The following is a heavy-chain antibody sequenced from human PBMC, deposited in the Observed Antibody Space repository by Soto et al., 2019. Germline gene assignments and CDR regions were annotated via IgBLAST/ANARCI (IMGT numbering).Heavy chain of an antibody. J-gene: IGHJ4*02. CDR1: GYTFTGYY. D-gene: IGHD6-19*01. V-gene: IGHV1-2*04. CDR2: INPNSGGT. CDR3: ARDPGIAVADYYFDY. Sequence: ASVKVSCKASGYTFTGYYMHWVRQAPGQGLEWMGWINPNSGGTNYAQKFQGWVTMTRDTSISTAYMELSRLRSDDTAVYYCARDPGIAVADYYFDYWGQGTLVTVSS.